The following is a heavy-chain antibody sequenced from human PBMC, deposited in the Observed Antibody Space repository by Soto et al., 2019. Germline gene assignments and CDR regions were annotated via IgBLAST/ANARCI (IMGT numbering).Heavy chain of an antibody. CDR1: GYNFTSYW. CDR3: ARRDSSGYDPDAFDI. Sequence: HGESLKISCETSGYNFTSYWISWVRQVPGKGLEWMGIIFPGDSDTRYSPSFHGQVTISADNSISTAYLQWSSLRASDTAMYYCARRDSSGYDPDAFDIWGQGTLVTVSS. D-gene: IGHD3-22*01. CDR2: IFPGDSDT. V-gene: IGHV5-51*01. J-gene: IGHJ3*02.